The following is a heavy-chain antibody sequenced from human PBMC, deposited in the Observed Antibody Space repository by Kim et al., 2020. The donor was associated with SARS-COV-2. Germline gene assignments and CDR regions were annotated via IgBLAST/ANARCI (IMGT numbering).Heavy chain of an antibody. D-gene: IGHD3-10*01. V-gene: IGHV5-51*01. CDR3: ARHQTTAYYYGSGSTSGGAGNYYGMDV. J-gene: IGHJ6*02. Sequence: GESLKISCKGSGYSFTSYWIGWVRQMPGKGLEWMGIIYPCDSDTRYSPSFQGQVTISADKSISTAYLQWSSLKASDTAMYYCARHQTTAYYYGSGSTSGGAGNYYGMDVWGQGTTVTVSS. CDR1: GYSFTSYW. CDR2: IYPCDSDT.